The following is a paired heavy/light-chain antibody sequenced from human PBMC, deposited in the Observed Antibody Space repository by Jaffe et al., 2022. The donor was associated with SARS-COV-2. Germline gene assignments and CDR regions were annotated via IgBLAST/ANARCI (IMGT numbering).Heavy chain of an antibody. V-gene: IGHV4-39*01. D-gene: IGHD3-22*01. CDR1: GGSISSSSYY. Sequence: QLQLQESGPGLVKPSETLSLTCTVSGGSISSSSYYWGWIRQPPGKGLEWIGSIYYSGSTYYNPSLKSRVTISVDTSKNQFSLKLSSVTAADTAVYYCARQKADYYDSSGYYSAFDIWGQGTMVTVSS. CDR2: IYYSGST. CDR3: ARQKADYYDSSGYYSAFDI. J-gene: IGHJ3*02.
Light chain of an antibody. Sequence: QSALTQPASVSGSPGQSITISCTGTSSDVGSYNLVSWYQQHPGKAPKLMIYEGSKRPSGVSNRFSGSKSGNTASLTISGLQAEDEADYYCCSYAGSSTFVFGGGTKLTVL. CDR1: SSDVGSYNL. CDR2: EGS. CDR3: CSYAGSSTFV. V-gene: IGLV2-23*03. J-gene: IGLJ2*01.